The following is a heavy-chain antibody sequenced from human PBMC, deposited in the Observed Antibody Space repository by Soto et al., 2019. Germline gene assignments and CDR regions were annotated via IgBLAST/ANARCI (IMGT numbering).Heavy chain of an antibody. V-gene: IGHV3-23*01. Sequence: LRLSCAASGFTFSSYSMSWVRQAPGKGLEWVSVISGSGGSTYYADSVKGRFTISRDNSKNTLSLQMNSLRAEDTAVYYCATGLYYYDSSGYLGYWGQGTLVTVSS. J-gene: IGHJ4*02. CDR2: ISGSGGST. CDR3: ATGLYYYDSSGYLGY. CDR1: GFTFSSYS. D-gene: IGHD3-22*01.